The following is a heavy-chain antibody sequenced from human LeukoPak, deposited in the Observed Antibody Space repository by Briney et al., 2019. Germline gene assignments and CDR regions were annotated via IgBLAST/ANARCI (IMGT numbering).Heavy chain of an antibody. J-gene: IGHJ4*02. V-gene: IGHV4-59*01. Sequence: PSETLSLTCTVSGGSISDYYWSWIRQPPGKGLEWIGYIYYSGSTNYNPSLKGRVTISVDTSKNQFSLKLTSVTAADTAVYYCARVVTTGSYFDYWGQGTLVTVSS. CDR2: IYYSGST. CDR3: ARVVTTGSYFDY. D-gene: IGHD4-17*01. CDR1: GGSISDYY.